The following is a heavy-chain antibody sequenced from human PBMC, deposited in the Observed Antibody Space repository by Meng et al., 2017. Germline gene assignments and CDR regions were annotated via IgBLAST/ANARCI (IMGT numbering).Heavy chain of an antibody. J-gene: IGHJ4*02. CDR2: IIPIFGTA. CDR3: ARSIVATMVFDY. V-gene: IGHV1-69*01. CDR1: GDTFSSYA. Sequence: QGEVVESRAGVKKPGSWVKFACKASGDTFSSYAISWVRQAPGQGLEWMGGIIPIFGTANYAQKFQGRVTITADESTSTAYMELSSLRSEDTAVYYCARSIVATMVFDYWGQGTLVTVSS. D-gene: IGHD5-12*01.